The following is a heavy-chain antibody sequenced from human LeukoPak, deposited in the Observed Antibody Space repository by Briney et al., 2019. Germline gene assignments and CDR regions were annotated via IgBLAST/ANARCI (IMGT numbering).Heavy chain of an antibody. D-gene: IGHD2-2*01. CDR3: ARGYCSSTSCYDGDAFDI. V-gene: IGHV1-2*02. J-gene: IGHJ3*02. Sequence: ASVKVSCKASGYTFTGYYMHWVRQAPGQGLEWMGWINPNSGGTNYAQKFQGRVTMTRDTSISTAYMELSRLRSDDTAGYYCARGYCSSTSCYDGDAFDIWGQGTMVTVSS. CDR1: GYTFTGYY. CDR2: INPNSGGT.